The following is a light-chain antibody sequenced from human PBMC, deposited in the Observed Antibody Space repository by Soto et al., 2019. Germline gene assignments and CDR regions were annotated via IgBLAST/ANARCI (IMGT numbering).Light chain of an antibody. V-gene: IGLV2-14*01. CDR3: SSYTSSSPWV. CDR1: SNDVGGYNY. Sequence: QSALTQPASVSGSPGQSITISCTGTSNDVGGYNYVSWYQQHPGKAPKLMIYDVSNRPSGVSNRFSGSKSGNTASLTISGLKAEDEADYYCSSYTSSSPWVFGGGTKLTVL. CDR2: DVS. J-gene: IGLJ3*02.